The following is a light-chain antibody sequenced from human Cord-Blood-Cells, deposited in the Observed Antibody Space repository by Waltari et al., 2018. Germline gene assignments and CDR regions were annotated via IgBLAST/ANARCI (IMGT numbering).Light chain of an antibody. J-gene: IGLJ3*02. Sequence: SYVLTQPPSVSVAPGKTARITCGGNNIGSKSVHWYQQKPGQAPVLVIYYDSDRPSGIPERFSGSNSGNTATLTISRVEAGDEADYYCQVWDSCSDHWVFGGGTKLTVL. CDR1: NIGSKS. CDR2: YDS. V-gene: IGLV3-21*04. CDR3: QVWDSCSDHWV.